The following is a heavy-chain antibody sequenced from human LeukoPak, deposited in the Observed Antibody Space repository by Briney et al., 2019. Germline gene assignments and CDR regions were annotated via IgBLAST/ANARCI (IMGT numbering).Heavy chain of an antibody. J-gene: IGHJ6*03. CDR2: IYYSGST. D-gene: IGHD2-2*01. V-gene: IGHV4-30-4*08. CDR1: GGSISSGDYY. Sequence: PSQTLSLTCTVSGGSISSGDYYWSWTRQPPGKGLEWIGYIYYSGSTYYNPSLKSRVTISVDTSKNQFSLKLSSVTAADTAVYYGARYLRYYYYYMDVWGKGTTVTVSS. CDR3: ARYLRYYYYYMDV.